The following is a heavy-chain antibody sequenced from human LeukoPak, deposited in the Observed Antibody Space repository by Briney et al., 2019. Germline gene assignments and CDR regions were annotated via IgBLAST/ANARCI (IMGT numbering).Heavy chain of an antibody. Sequence: PSGTLSLTCAVSGASINSSNWWSWVRQPPGKGLEWIGSIYYSGSTYYNPSLKSRVTISVDTSKNQFSLKLSSVTAADTAVYYCARAGTYAFDIWGQGTMVTVSS. CDR3: ARAGTYAFDI. CDR2: IYYSGST. CDR1: GASINSSNW. V-gene: IGHV4-4*02. D-gene: IGHD6-19*01. J-gene: IGHJ3*02.